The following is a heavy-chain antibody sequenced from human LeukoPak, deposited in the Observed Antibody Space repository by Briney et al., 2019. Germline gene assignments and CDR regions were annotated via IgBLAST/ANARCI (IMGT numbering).Heavy chain of an antibody. CDR2: ISGSGGGT. D-gene: IGHD2-21*01. J-gene: IGHJ4*02. CDR1: RITLSNYG. CDR3: AKRSVVIRVVLGGFHKEAYYFDS. V-gene: IGHV3-23*01. Sequence: GGSLRLSCAVSRITLSNYGMSWVRQAPGKGLEWVAGISGSGGGTVYADSVKGRFTISRDNPKNTLYLQMNSLRAEDTAVYFCAKRSVVIRVVLGGFHKEAYYFDSWGQGALVTVSS.